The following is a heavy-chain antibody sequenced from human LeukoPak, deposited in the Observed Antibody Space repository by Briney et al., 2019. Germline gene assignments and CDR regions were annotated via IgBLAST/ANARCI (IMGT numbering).Heavy chain of an antibody. D-gene: IGHD3-22*01. V-gene: IGHV3-20*04. CDR1: GFTFDDYG. Sequence: PGGSLRLSCAASGFTFDDYGMSWVRQAPGKGLEWVSGINWNGGSTGYADSVEGRFTISRDNAKNSLYLQMNSLRAEDTALYYCARALSGYDSSGYWAGPARYYFDYWGQGTLVTVSS. CDR3: ARALSGYDSSGYWAGPARYYFDY. J-gene: IGHJ4*02. CDR2: INWNGGST.